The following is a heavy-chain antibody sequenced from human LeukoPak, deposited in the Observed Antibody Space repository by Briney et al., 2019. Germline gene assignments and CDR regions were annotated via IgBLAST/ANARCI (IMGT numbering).Heavy chain of an antibody. Sequence: ASVKVSCKPSGGTFSSYAISWVRQAPGQGLEWMGRIIPILGIANYAQKFQGRVTITADKSTSTAYMELSSLRSEDTAVYYCARGYYGSGTYIYYYYGMDVWGQGTTVTVSS. CDR2: IIPILGIA. D-gene: IGHD3-10*01. V-gene: IGHV1-69*04. J-gene: IGHJ6*02. CDR1: GGTFSSYA. CDR3: ARGYYGSGTYIYYYYGMDV.